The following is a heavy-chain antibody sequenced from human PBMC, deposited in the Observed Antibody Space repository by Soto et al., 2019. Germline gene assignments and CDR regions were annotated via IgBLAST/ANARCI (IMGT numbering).Heavy chain of an antibody. V-gene: IGHV3-33*01. Sequence: QVHLVQSGGGVVQPGRSLRLSCASSGYTLTHHGTHWVRQAPGRGLEWVALSLFEGANQYYADSVQGRFTISRDNSRNTLYLEXXXXXXXXXXXXXXXXXXXXXXXSGIDYFDVWGQGALVTVSS. CDR1: GYTLTHHG. J-gene: IGHJ4*02. CDR2: SLFEGANQ. D-gene: IGHD3-10*01. CDR3: XXXXXXXXXSGIDYFDV.